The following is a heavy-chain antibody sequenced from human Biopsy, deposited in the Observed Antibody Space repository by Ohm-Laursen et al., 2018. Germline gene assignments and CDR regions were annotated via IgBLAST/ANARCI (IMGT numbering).Heavy chain of an antibody. J-gene: IGHJ6*02. CDR2: IYYSGCT. CDR1: GGSISSDY. V-gene: IGHV4-59*01. D-gene: IGHD2/OR15-2a*01. CDR3: ARATNSTGWPYYYFYGMDV. Sequence: SETLSLTCSVSGGSISSDYWSWIRQTPGKGLEWIGYIYYSGCTNYNPSLKSRVTISVDTSKNQFSLRLNSVTAADTAVYYGARATNSTGWPYYYFYGMDVWGQGTTVTVSS.